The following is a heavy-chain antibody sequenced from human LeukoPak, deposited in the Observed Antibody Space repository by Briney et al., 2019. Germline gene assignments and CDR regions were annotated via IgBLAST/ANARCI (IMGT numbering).Heavy chain of an antibody. D-gene: IGHD3-10*01. Sequence: SGGSLRLSCAASGFTFSSYAMSWVRQAPGKGLEWVSAISGSGGSTYYADSVKGRFTISRDNSKNTLYLQMNSLRAEDTAVYYCAKAGSMVRYSVGDKNRGIPDYWGQGTLVTVSS. CDR3: AKAGSMVRYSVGDKNRGIPDY. J-gene: IGHJ4*02. CDR2: ISGSGGST. CDR1: GFTFSSYA. V-gene: IGHV3-23*01.